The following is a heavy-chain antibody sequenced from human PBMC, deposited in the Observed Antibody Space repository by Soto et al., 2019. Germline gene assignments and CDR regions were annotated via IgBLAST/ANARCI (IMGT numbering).Heavy chain of an antibody. CDR2: IYYSGST. Sequence: KTSETLSLTCTVSGGSISSGGYYWSWIRQHPGKGLEWIGYIYYSGSTYYNPSLKSRVTISVDTSKNQFSLKLSSVTAADTAVYYCARVTMVRGVPRYYYYGMDVWGQGTTVTVSS. D-gene: IGHD3-10*01. V-gene: IGHV4-31*03. CDR3: ARVTMVRGVPRYYYYGMDV. J-gene: IGHJ6*02. CDR1: GGSISSGGYY.